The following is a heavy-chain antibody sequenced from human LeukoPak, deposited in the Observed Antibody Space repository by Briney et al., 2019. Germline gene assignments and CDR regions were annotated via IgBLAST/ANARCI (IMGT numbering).Heavy chain of an antibody. V-gene: IGHV1-2*02. CDR2: INPNSGGT. J-gene: IGHJ2*01. CDR3: ARDRELFGLGNNWFRYSDF. Sequence: GASVKVSCKASGYTYTGYYMHWVRQAPGQGLEWMGWINPNSGGTNFAQKFQGRVTMTRDTSISTAYMELSRLRSDDTAVYYCARDRELFGLGNNWFRYSDFWGRGTLVTVSS. CDR1: GYTYTGYY. D-gene: IGHD1-20*01.